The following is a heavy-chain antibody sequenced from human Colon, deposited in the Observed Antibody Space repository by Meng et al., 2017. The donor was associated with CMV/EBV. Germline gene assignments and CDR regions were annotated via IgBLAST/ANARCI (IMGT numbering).Heavy chain of an antibody. V-gene: IGHV1-2*02. Sequence: ASVKVSCKTSGYGFTDFYIHWVRQAPGQGLEWMGWINPKVGGTSYARKFRGRVTMTRDTSTATAYMEVNRLRSDDTAVYFCARGRMWVVPADFHGIDSWGPGTKVTVSS. CDR3: ARGRMWVVPADFHGIDS. D-gene: IGHD1-14*01. J-gene: IGHJ6*02. CDR2: INPKVGGT. CDR1: GYGFTDFY.